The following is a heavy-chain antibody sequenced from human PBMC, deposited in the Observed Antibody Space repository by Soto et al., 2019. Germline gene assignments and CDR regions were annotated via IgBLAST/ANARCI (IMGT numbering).Heavy chain of an antibody. V-gene: IGHV4-39*01. CDR1: GGSISSSSYY. CDR3: GNAVNSYYYMDV. Sequence: SETLSLTCTVSGGSISSSSYYWGWIRQPPGKGLEWIGSIYYSGSTYYNPSLKSRVTISVDTSKNQFSLKLSSVTAADTAVYYCGNAVNSYYYMDVWGKGTTVTVSS. CDR2: IYYSGST. J-gene: IGHJ6*03.